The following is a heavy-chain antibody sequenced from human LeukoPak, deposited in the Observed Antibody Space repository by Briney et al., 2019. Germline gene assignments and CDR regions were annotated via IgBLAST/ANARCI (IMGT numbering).Heavy chain of an antibody. J-gene: IGHJ4*02. V-gene: IGHV3-9*01. CDR1: GFTFDDYA. D-gene: IGHD3-3*01. Sequence: GGSLRLSCAASGFTFDDYAMHWVRQAPGKGLEWVSGISWNSGTIGYADSVKGRFTISRDNARTSLHLQMNSLRAEDTAVYYCARAWYYDIWSGYSAPLDYWGQGTLVTVSS. CDR2: ISWNSGTI. CDR3: ARAWYYDIWSGYSAPLDY.